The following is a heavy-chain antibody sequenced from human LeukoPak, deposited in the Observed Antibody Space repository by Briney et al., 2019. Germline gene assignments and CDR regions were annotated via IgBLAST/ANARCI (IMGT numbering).Heavy chain of an antibody. Sequence: GASGKVSCKASGGTFSSYGISWVRQAPGQGLEWMGRIIPIFGIVNHAQKFQDRVTVTTDESTTTVYMELSSLRSEDTAVYYCARGARGYSGGFDSLLYFDCWGQGTLVTVSS. J-gene: IGHJ4*02. CDR3: ARGARGYSGGFDSLLYFDC. CDR2: IIPIFGIV. CDR1: GGTFSSYG. D-gene: IGHD5-12*01. V-gene: IGHV1-69*05.